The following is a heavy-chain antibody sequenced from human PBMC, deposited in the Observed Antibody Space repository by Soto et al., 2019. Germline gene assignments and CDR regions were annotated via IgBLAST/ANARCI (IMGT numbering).Heavy chain of an antibody. CDR3: AKDATRTSGWYYFDY. Sequence: GGSLRLSCAASGFTFSILAMGWVRQAPGKGLEWVSVIDYSGGTTYYTDSVKGRFIISRDNSKKMLYLQMNSLRAEDTAVYYCAKDATRTSGWYYFDYWGQGALVTVSS. CDR2: IDYSGGTT. V-gene: IGHV3-23*01. J-gene: IGHJ4*02. D-gene: IGHD6-19*01. CDR1: GFTFSILA.